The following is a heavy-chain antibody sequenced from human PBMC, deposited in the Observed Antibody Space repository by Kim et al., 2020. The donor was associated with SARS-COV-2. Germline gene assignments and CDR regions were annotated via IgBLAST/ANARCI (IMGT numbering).Heavy chain of an antibody. J-gene: IGHJ4*01. D-gene: IGHD6-6*01. V-gene: IGHV3-9*01. Sequence: GGSLRLSCAASGFTFDDYAMHWVRQAPGKGLEWVSGISWNSGSIGYADSVKGRFTISRDNAKNSLYLQMHSLRAEDTGLYYCAKDISHSSSSGSFDYWGHGTLVTVSS. CDR2: ISWNSGSI. CDR1: GFTFDDYA. CDR3: AKDISHSSSSGSFDY.